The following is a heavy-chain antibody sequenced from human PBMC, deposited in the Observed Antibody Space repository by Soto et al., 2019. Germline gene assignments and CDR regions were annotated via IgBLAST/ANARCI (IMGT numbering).Heavy chain of an antibody. CDR3: ARGVRDRY. CDR1: GFTFSNYW. Sequence: EVQLVESGGGLVQPGESLRLSCAASGFTFSNYWMSWVRQAPGKGLEWVANIKPDGSEKYYVDSVKGRFTISRDNAKNSLYLQTSSQTAKDPAVYYWARGVRDRYWCQGTLVTVSS. CDR2: IKPDGSEK. V-gene: IGHV3-7*04. D-gene: IGHD2-21*01. J-gene: IGHJ4*02.